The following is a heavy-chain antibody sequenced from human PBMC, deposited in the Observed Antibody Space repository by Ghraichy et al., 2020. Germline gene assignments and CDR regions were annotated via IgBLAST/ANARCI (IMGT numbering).Heavy chain of an antibody. Sequence: LSLTCTVSGGSISSGGYYWSWIRQHPGKGLEWIGYIYYSGSTYYNPSLKSRVTISVDTSKNQFSLKLSSVTAADTAVYYCARGGTYSSGWYSHWGQGTLVTVSS. J-gene: IGHJ4*02. CDR1: GGSISSGGYY. D-gene: IGHD6-19*01. CDR3: ARGGTYSSGWYSH. CDR2: IYYSGST. V-gene: IGHV4-31*03.